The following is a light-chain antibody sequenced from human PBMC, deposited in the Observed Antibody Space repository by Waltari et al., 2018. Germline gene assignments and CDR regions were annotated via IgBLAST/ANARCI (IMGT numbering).Light chain of an antibody. CDR1: QSVSNY. Sequence: EIVLTQSPATLSLSPGEGATLSCRASQSVSNYLAWYQQKPGQAPRLLIYGTYNRATGIPARFSGSGSGTDFTLTISSLEPEDFAVYYWQQRASWPNTFGQGTKLEIK. CDR2: GTY. CDR3: QQRASWPNT. V-gene: IGKV3-11*01. J-gene: IGKJ2*01.